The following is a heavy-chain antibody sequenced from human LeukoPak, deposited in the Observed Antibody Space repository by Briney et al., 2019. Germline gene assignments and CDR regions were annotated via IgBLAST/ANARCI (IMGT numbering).Heavy chain of an antibody. D-gene: IGHD2-15*01. J-gene: IGHJ4*02. CDR3: AKLPVVVAARDY. CDR1: GFTFSSYG. V-gene: IGHV3-30*02. CDR2: IRYDGSNK. Sequence: GGSLRLSCAASGFTFSSYGMHWVRQAPGKGLEWVAFIRYDGSNKYYADSVKDRFTISRDNSKNTLYLQMNSLRAEDTAVYYCAKLPVVVAARDYWGQGTLVTVSS.